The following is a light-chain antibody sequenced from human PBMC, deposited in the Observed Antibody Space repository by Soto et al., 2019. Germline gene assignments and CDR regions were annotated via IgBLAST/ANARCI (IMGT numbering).Light chain of an antibody. J-gene: IGLJ1*01. CDR2: DFT. CDR3: VSYTNPGTYV. Sequence: QSVLTQPASVSGSPGQSVTISCAGASRDVTDSDSVSWYQHRPGEAPELKILDFTYRPSGVSDRFSGSLSANTASLTISGLQVEVEGDYYCVSYTNPGTYVFGPGTKVTVL. CDR1: SRDVTDSDS. V-gene: IGLV2-14*03.